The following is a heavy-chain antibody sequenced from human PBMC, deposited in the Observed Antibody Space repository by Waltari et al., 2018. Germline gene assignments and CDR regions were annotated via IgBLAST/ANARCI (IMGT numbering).Heavy chain of an antibody. J-gene: IGHJ2*01. D-gene: IGHD6-19*01. CDR2: MNPDRGNT. CDR1: GYTFTSYD. V-gene: IGHV1-8*01. CDR3: ALGGIAVATKGYWYFDL. Sequence: QVQLVQSGAEVKKPGASVKVSCKASGYTFTSYDINWVRKATGQGLEWMGGMNPDRGNTGYAQKFQGRVTMTRNTSISTAYMELSSLRSDDTAVYYCALGGIAVATKGYWYFDLWGRGTLVTVSS.